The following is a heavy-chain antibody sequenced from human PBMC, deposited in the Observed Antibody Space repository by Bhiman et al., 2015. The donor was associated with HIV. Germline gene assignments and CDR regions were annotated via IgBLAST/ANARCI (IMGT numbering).Heavy chain of an antibody. Sequence: EVQLVESGGVVVQPGGSLRLSCAASGFTFDDYTMHWVRQAPGKGLEWVSLISWDGGSTYYADSVKGRFTISRDNSKNSLYLQMNSLRTEDTALYYCAKSDYYYDSSGHFDYWGQGTLVTVSS. CDR3: AKSDYYYDSSGHFDY. CDR1: GFTFDDYT. D-gene: IGHD3-22*01. CDR2: ISWDGGST. J-gene: IGHJ4*02. V-gene: IGHV3-43*01.